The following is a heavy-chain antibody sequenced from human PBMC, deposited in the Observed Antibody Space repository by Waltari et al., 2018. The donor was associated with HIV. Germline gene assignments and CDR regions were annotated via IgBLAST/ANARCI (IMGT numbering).Heavy chain of an antibody. CDR3: AIVATATDY. V-gene: IGHV1-8*01. Sequence: QVQLVQSGAEVKKPGASVRVSCKASGYTFTSYDINWVRQATGQGLEWMGWMNRNSGNPGYARKFKGTITMTRNTSRSTAYMERRSLRSKETAVYYCAIVATATDYWGQGTLVTVSS. J-gene: IGHJ4*02. CDR2: MNRNSGNP. D-gene: IGHD5-12*01. CDR1: GYTFTSYD.